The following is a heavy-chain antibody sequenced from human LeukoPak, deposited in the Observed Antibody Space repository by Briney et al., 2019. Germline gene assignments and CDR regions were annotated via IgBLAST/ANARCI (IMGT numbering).Heavy chain of an antibody. CDR1: GGTFSSYA. Sequence: GASVKVSRKASGGTFSSYAISWVRQAPGQGLEWMGGIIPTFGTANYAQKFQGRVTITADESTSTAYMELSSLRSEDTAVYYCARGYGDCRTQSPASHSDYWGQGTLVTVSS. CDR3: ARGYGDCRTQSPASHSDY. V-gene: IGHV1-69*13. CDR2: IIPTFGTA. D-gene: IGHD4-17*01. J-gene: IGHJ4*02.